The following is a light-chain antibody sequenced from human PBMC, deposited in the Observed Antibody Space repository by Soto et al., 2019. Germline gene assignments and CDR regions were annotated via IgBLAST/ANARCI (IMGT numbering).Light chain of an antibody. V-gene: IGKV3D-15*01. Sequence: EIVMTQSPPTLSVSPGERATLSCRASQSVGSKLAWYQQRPGQAPRLLIYDASNRATGIPARFSGSGSGTEFSLTISSLQSEDFVTYYCQQTYSFPLTFGGGTKVEIK. CDR2: DAS. J-gene: IGKJ4*01. CDR1: QSVGSK. CDR3: QQTYSFPLT.